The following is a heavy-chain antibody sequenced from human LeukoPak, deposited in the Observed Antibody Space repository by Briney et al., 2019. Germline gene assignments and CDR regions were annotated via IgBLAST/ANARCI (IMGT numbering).Heavy chain of an antibody. CDR3: ARGSRAGSGGSCSDY. CDR2: ISSSSSYI. D-gene: IGHD2-15*01. J-gene: IGHJ4*02. Sequence: GGSLRLSCAASGFTFSSYSMNWVRQAPGKGLEWVSSISSSSSYIYYADSAKGRFTISRDNAKNSLYLQMNSLRAEDTAVYYCARGSRAGSGGSCSDYWGQGTLVTVSS. V-gene: IGHV3-21*01. CDR1: GFTFSSYS.